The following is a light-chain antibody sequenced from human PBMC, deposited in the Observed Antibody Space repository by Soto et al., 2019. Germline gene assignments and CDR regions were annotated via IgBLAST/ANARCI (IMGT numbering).Light chain of an antibody. V-gene: IGKV1-33*01. Sequence: IQMTQSPSSLSASVGDRVTITCQASQDISNSLNWYQQKPGKAPKLLIYDASNLETGVPSRFSGSGSGTDFTFTISSLQPEDIATYYCQQCDDLLALTFGGGTKVEIK. CDR3: QQCDDLLALT. CDR1: QDISNS. J-gene: IGKJ4*01. CDR2: DAS.